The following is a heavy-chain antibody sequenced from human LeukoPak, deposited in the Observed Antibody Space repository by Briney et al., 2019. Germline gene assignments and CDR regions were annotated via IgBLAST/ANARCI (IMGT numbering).Heavy chain of an antibody. V-gene: IGHV4-39*01. CDR2: IHYTGGT. J-gene: IGHJ5*02. Sequence: SEPLSLTCTVSGGSISISTYYWGWIRQPPGTGLEWVDSIHYTGGTYYNPSLKSRLTISVDTSNNQFSLKLSSVTAADTAIYYCARVAAKNFGMLISNFYPWGQGTLVTVSS. CDR3: ARVAAKNFGMLISNFYP. D-gene: IGHD3-3*01. CDR1: GGSISISTYY.